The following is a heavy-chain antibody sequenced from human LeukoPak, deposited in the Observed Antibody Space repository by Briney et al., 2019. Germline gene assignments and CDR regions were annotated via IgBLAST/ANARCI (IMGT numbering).Heavy chain of an antibody. CDR1: GYTFTSYG. V-gene: IGHV1-18*01. D-gene: IGHD3-22*01. CDR3: ARDYYDSSGYYRGKPNYYYYYGMDV. Sequence: ASVKVSCKASGYTFTSYGISWVRQAPGQGLEWMGWISAYNGNTNYAQKLQGRVTMTTDTSTSTAYMELRSLRSDDTAVYYCARDYYDSSGYYRGKPNYYYYYGMDVWGQGTTVTVS. J-gene: IGHJ6*02. CDR2: ISAYNGNT.